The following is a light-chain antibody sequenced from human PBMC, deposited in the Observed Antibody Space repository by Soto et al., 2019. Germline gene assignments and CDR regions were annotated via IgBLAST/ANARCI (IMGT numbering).Light chain of an antibody. Sequence: QSVLTQPASVSGSPGQSITLSCTGTSSDVGGYNYVSWYQQHPGKAPKFIIYDVSNRPSGVSNRFSGSKSGNTASLTISGLQAEDEADYYCSSYTTSNTRQIVFGTGTRSPS. J-gene: IGLJ1*01. CDR3: SSYTTSNTRQIV. V-gene: IGLV2-14*01. CDR2: DVS. CDR1: SSDVGGYNY.